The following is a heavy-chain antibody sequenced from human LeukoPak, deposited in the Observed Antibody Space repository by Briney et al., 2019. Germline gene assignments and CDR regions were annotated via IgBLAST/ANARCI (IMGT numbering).Heavy chain of an antibody. CDR3: ARFRDCFNVGYFDY. V-gene: IGHV3-7*01. CDR2: IKQDASEK. D-gene: IGHD5-24*01. Sequence: GGSLRLSCSGSGFTFSSYGMHWVRQAPGKGVGWVGNIKQDASEKHYVDSLNGRFTISSDNAKNPLYLQMNSLRAEDTAGYYCARFRDCFNVGYFDYWGQGTLVIVSS. J-gene: IGHJ4*02. CDR1: GFTFSSYG.